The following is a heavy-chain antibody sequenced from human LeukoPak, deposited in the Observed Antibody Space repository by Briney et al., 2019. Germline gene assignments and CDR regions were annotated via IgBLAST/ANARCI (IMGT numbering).Heavy chain of an antibody. CDR2: IYTSGST. CDR1: GGSISSYY. J-gene: IGHJ6*02. Sequence: SETLSLTCTVSGGSISSYYWSWIRQPAGKGLEWIGRIYTSGSTNYNPSLKSRVTMSVDTSKNQFSLKLSSVTAADTAVYYCARAHDSSGYARYYYGMDVWGQGTTVTVSS. D-gene: IGHD3-22*01. V-gene: IGHV4-4*07. CDR3: ARAHDSSGYARYYYGMDV.